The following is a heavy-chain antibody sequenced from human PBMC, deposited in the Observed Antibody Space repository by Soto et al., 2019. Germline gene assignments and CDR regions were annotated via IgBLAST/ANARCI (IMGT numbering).Heavy chain of an antibody. CDR1: GGPISSYY. V-gene: IGHV4-59*01. CDR2: IHYSGIT. J-gene: IGHJ5*02. Sequence: PSETRSLTCTVSGGPISSYYWTWIRQPPGKGLEWIGCIHYSGITTYNPSLKSRVTISIDTSKNQFSLNLNSVTAADTAVYYCARGRNSRTEYCGTDSCAWFDPWGQGTLVTVSS. CDR3: ARGRNSRTEYCGTDSCAWFDP. D-gene: IGHD2-21*01.